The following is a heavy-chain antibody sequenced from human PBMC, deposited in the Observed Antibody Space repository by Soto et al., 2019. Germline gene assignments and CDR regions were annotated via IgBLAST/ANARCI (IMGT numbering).Heavy chain of an antibody. J-gene: IGHJ5*02. D-gene: IGHD1-26*01. CDR1: GGTFSSYT. CDR3: ATAKWELLIGFWLDP. V-gene: IGHV1-69*02. Sequence: QVQLVQSGAEVKKPGSSVKVSCKASGGTFSSYTISWVRQAPGQGLEWMGRIIPILGIANYAQKFQGRVTITADTSTTTVYMELSSLRSEDTAVYHCATAKWELLIGFWLDPWGQGTLVTVSS. CDR2: IIPILGIA.